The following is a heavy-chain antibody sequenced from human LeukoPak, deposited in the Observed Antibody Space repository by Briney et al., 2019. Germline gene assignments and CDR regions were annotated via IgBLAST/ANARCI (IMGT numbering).Heavy chain of an antibody. J-gene: IGHJ4*02. D-gene: IGHD2-21*01. CDR3: ARIAISGTPGKDLDY. Sequence: ASVKVSCKASGYTFTSYYMHWVRQAPGQGLEWMGWVSPYNSNTNPAQNLQGRVTMTTDTSTSTAYMELRSLRSDDTAVYYCARIAISGTPGKDLDYWGQGTLVTVSS. V-gene: IGHV1-18*04. CDR2: VSPYNSNT. CDR1: GYTFTSYY.